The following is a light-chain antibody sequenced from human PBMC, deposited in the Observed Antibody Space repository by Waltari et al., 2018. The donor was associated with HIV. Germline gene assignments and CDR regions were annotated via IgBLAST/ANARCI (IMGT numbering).Light chain of an antibody. CDR1: LTDLGGYNP. Sequence: QSALTQPPSASGSPGPAVTISCTDTLTDLGGYNPLPWDQQHPGKAPKLMIYEVSKRPSGVPDRFSGSKSGNTASLTVSGLQAEDEADYYCSSYAGSNNYVFGTGTKVTVL. J-gene: IGLJ1*01. V-gene: IGLV2-8*01. CDR3: SSYAGSNNYV. CDR2: EVS.